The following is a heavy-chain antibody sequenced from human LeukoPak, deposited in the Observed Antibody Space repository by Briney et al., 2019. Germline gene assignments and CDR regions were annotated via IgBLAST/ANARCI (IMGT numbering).Heavy chain of an antibody. CDR2: IYYTGST. J-gene: IGHJ4*02. D-gene: IGHD3-10*01. CDR1: GGSISTYY. Sequence: SETLSLTCTVSGGSISTYYWSWIRQPPGKGLEWIGYIYYTGSTSYNPSLKSRVTMSLDASKNQFSLKLSSVTAADTAVYYCARDQLRGVNYWGQGTLVTVSS. CDR3: ARDQLRGVNY. V-gene: IGHV4-59*12.